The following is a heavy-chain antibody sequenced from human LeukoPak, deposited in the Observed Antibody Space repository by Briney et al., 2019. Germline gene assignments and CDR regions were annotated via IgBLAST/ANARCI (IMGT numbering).Heavy chain of an antibody. CDR3: VREKPINGFRVFDM. V-gene: IGHV3-43D*03. Sequence: GGSLRLSCAASGFTFDDYAMHWVRQAPGKGLEWVSLISWDGGSTYYADSVRGRFTISREDAKNSLYLQMNSLSVEDTALYYCVREKPINGFRVFDMWGQGTMVTVSS. CDR2: ISWDGGST. D-gene: IGHD2-8*01. CDR1: GFTFDDYA. J-gene: IGHJ3*02.